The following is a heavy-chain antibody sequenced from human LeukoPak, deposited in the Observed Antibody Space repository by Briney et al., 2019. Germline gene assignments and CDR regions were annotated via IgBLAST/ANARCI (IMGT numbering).Heavy chain of an antibody. J-gene: IGHJ4*02. D-gene: IGHD3-10*01. CDR2: TYYRPKFNT. Sequence: SQTLSLTCAISGDSLSNNNVAWNWIRQSPSRGLEWLGRTYYRPKFNTDYAVSVKSRIAINSDTSKNRFSLQLNSVTPEDTGVYYCARGSHSSFDYWGQGTLVTVSS. CDR3: ARGSHSSFDY. CDR1: GDSLSNNNVA. V-gene: IGHV6-1*01.